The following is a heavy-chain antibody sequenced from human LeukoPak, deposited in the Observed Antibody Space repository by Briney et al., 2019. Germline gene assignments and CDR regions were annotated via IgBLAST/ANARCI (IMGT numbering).Heavy chain of an antibody. J-gene: IGHJ5*02. CDR1: GASISSITYY. Sequence: SETLSLTCTVSGASISSITYYWGWIRQPPGKGLEWIGSIYYSGSTYYTTSLKSRVTISIDTSNNQFSLKLTSVTAADAAVYYCARDVRGLINWFDPWGQGTLVTVSS. V-gene: IGHV4-39*02. CDR3: ARDVRGLINWFDP. CDR2: IYYSGST. D-gene: IGHD3-10*02.